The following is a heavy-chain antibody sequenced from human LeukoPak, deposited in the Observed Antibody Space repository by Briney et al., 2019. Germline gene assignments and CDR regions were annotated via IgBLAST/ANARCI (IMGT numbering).Heavy chain of an antibody. CDR1: GFTFSDYT. J-gene: IGHJ4*02. D-gene: IGHD1-1*01. CDR2: ITPRGDYI. CDR3: VRHRTASDY. V-gene: IGHV3-21*01. Sequence: GGSLRLSCAASGFTFSDYTMSWVRQAQGKGLEWVSSITPRGDYIYYADSLKGRFTISRDNAKNSLYLQMSSLRAEDTAVYYCVRHRTASDYWGQGALVTVSS.